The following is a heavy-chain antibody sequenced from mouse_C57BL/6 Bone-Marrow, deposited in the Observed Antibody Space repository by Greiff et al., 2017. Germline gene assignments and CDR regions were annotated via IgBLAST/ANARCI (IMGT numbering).Heavy chain of an antibody. Sequence: VQLQQSGAELVRPGASVKLSCTASGFNIKDDYMHWVKQRPEQGLEWIGWIDPENGDTEYASKFQGKATITADTSSNTAYLLLSSLTSEDTAVYYCTTATVGPYWYFDVWGAGTAVTVSS. V-gene: IGHV14-4*01. CDR1: GFNIKDDY. J-gene: IGHJ1*01. CDR2: IDPENGDT. D-gene: IGHD1-1*01. CDR3: TTATVGPYWYFDV.